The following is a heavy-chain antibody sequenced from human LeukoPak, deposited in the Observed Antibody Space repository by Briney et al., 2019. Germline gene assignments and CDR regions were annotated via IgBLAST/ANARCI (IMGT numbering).Heavy chain of an antibody. Sequence: PSETLSLTCAVYGGPFSGYYWSWIRQPPGKGLEWIGEINHVGSTKYNPSLKSRVTISVDTSRKRFSLGLSSVAAADTAIYCCARPVYGYSGYDSYYYYMDVWGKGTTVTVSS. CDR2: INHVGST. D-gene: IGHD5-12*01. J-gene: IGHJ6*03. V-gene: IGHV4-34*01. CDR3: ARPVYGYSGYDSYYYYMDV. CDR1: GGPFSGYY.